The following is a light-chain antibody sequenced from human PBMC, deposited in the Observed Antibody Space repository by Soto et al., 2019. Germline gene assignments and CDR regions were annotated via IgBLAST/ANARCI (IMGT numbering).Light chain of an antibody. CDR3: AAWDDSLNGLV. J-gene: IGLJ1*01. CDR2: NNN. V-gene: IGLV1-44*01. CDR1: SSNIGSNT. Sequence: QSVLTQPPSASGTRGQRVTISCSGSSSNIGSNTVNWYQQLPGTAPKLLIYNNNQRPSGVPDRFSGSKSGTSASLAISGLQSDDEADYYCAAWDDSLNGLVFGTGTKLTVL.